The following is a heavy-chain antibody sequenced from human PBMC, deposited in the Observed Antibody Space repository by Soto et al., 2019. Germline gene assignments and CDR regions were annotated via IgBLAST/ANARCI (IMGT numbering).Heavy chain of an antibody. V-gene: IGHV4-31*03. CDR2: MYHSGSP. CDR1: GGSISTGDFS. D-gene: IGHD2-21*01. Sequence: QVQLQESGPGLVKPSQTLSLTCTVSGGSISTGDFSWTWIRQHPGKGLEWIGDMYHSGSPYYNPSLKSRLTISVDPSKSQCSLRLRSVTAADTAVYYCARPRGNVVGLNLEDTYFDPWGRGTLVTVSS. J-gene: IGHJ5*02. CDR3: ARPRGNVVGLNLEDTYFDP.